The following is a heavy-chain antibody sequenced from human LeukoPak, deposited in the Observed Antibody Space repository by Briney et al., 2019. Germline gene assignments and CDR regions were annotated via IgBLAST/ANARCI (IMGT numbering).Heavy chain of an antibody. CDR3: AREGYYGSGSPPSLYFDY. Sequence: GSLRLSCAASGFTFSSYAMTWVRQAPGKGLEWVSGLSGSGSSTFYADSVKGRFTISRDNSRSTLYLQMNSLRPEDTAIYYCAREGYYGSGSPPSLYFDYWGQGTLVTVSS. CDR1: GFTFSSYA. V-gene: IGHV3-23*01. D-gene: IGHD3-10*01. CDR2: LSGSGSST. J-gene: IGHJ4*02.